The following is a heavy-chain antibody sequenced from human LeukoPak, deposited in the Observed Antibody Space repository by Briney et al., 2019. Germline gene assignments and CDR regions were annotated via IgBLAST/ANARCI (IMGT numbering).Heavy chain of an antibody. D-gene: IGHD3-22*01. V-gene: IGHV3-33*01. J-gene: IGHJ4*02. CDR2: IWYDGSNK. CDR3: ARSYYYDSSHTADY. CDR1: GFTFSNYG. Sequence: GGSLRLSCVASGFTFSNYGMHWVRQGPGKGLEWVAYIWYDGSNKYYTDAVKGRLTISRDNSKNTLYLQMNSLRDEDTAVYYCARSYYYDSSHTADYWGQGTLVTFSS.